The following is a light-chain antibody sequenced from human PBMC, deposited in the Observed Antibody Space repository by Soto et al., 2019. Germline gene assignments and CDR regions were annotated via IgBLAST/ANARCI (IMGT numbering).Light chain of an antibody. CDR1: QSVSSN. CDR2: GVY. CDR3: QQYGSSPPWT. Sequence: EIVMTQSPTILSVSPGERATLSCRASQSVSSNLAWYQQKPGQAPRLLIYGVYTRAPGIPDRFSGSGSGTDFTLTISRLEPEDFAVYHCQQYGSSPPWTFGQGTKVEIK. V-gene: IGKV3-20*01. J-gene: IGKJ1*01.